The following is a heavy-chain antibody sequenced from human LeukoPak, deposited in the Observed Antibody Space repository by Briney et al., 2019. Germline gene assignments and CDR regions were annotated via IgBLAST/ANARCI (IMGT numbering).Heavy chain of an antibody. D-gene: IGHD3-3*01. CDR2: ISYDGSNK. CDR3: ARDAFYYDFWSGYYTLGDYFDY. V-gene: IGHV3-30-3*01. Sequence: GRSLRLSCAASGFTFSSYAMHWVRQAPGKGLEWVAVISYDGSNKYYADSVKGRFPISRDNSKNTLYLQMNSLRAEDTAVYYCARDAFYYDFWSGYYTLGDYFDYWGQGTLVTVSS. CDR1: GFTFSSYA. J-gene: IGHJ4*02.